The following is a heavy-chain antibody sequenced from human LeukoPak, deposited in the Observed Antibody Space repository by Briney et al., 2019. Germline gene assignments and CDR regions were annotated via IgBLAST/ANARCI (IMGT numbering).Heavy chain of an antibody. CDR2: IKEDGSEK. D-gene: IGHD6-19*01. Sequence: GGSLRLSCAASGFTFSSYWMSWVRQAPGKGLEWVANIKEDGSEKYYVDSVKGRFTISRDSAKNSLYLQMNSLRAEDTAVYYCARHKYSSGWGGFDVWGQGTTVTVSS. CDR3: ARHKYSSGWGGFDV. CDR1: GFTFSSYW. V-gene: IGHV3-7*03. J-gene: IGHJ6*02.